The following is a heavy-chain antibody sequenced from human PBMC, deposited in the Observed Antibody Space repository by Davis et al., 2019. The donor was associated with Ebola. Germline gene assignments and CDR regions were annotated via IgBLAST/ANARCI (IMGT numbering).Heavy chain of an antibody. J-gene: IGHJ6*04. CDR1: GDSVSGNSGA. Sequence: HSQTLSLTCAISGDSVSGNSGAWNWIRQSPSRGLEWLGRTYYSSKWYHDYATSVKSRITINLDTSKNQFSLQLNSVTPEDTAVYYCARGWLRTGMDVWGKGTTVTVSS. CDR3: ARGWLRTGMDV. CDR2: TYYSSKWYH. D-gene: IGHD5-12*01. V-gene: IGHV6-1*01.